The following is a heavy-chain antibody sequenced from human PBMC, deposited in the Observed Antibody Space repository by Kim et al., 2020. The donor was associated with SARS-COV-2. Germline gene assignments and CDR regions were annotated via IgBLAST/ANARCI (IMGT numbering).Heavy chain of an antibody. V-gene: IGHV5-51*01. CDR2: T. CDR3: ARIAAAANFDY. J-gene: IGHJ4*02. D-gene: IGHD6-13*01. Sequence: TRYSPSFQGQVTISADKSISTAYLQWSSLKASDTAMYYCARIAAAANFDYWGQGTLVTVSS.